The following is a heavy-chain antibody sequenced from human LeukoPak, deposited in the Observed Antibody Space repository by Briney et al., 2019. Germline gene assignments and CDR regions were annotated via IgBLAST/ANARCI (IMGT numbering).Heavy chain of an antibody. CDR3: ARGGGIQLWSQIRRDFDY. CDR1: GFGFSDYY. CDR2: IGSSGASI. Sequence: GGSLRLSCAASGFGFSDYYMGWIRQAPGKGLEWVSDIGSSGASIHYADSVRGRFTISRDNAKKSLYLQLDSLRAEDTAVYYCARGGGIQLWSQIRRDFDYWGQGTLVTVSS. V-gene: IGHV3-11*01. J-gene: IGHJ4*02. D-gene: IGHD5-18*01.